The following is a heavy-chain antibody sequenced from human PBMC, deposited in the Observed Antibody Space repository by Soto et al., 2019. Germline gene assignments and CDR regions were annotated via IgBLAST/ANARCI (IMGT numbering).Heavy chain of an antibody. CDR2: IYYSGST. CDR3: ARIARRYYFDY. J-gene: IGHJ4*02. V-gene: IGHV4-59*08. Sequence: QVQLQESGPGLVKPSETLSLTCTVSGVSISSYYWSWIRQPPGKGLEWIGYIYYSGSTNYNPSLKSRVTISVDTSKNQFSLKLSSVTAADTAVYYCARIARRYYFDYWGQGTLVTVSS. CDR1: GVSISSYY.